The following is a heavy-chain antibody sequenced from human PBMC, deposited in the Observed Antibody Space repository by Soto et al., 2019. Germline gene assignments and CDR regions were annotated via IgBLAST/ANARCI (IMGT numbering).Heavy chain of an antibody. CDR3: AKDGLAAAGTGNWFDP. J-gene: IGHJ5*02. CDR1: GFTFSSYG. D-gene: IGHD6-13*01. CDR2: ISYDGSNK. Sequence: GGSLRLSCAASGFTFSSYGMHWVRQAPGKGLEWVAVISYDGSNKYYADSVKGRFTISRDNSKNTLYLQMNSLRAEDTAVYYCAKDGLAAAGTGNWFDPSGQGTLVTVSS. V-gene: IGHV3-30*18.